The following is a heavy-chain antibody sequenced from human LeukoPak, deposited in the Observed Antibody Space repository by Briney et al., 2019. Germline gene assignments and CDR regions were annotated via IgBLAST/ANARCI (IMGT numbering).Heavy chain of an antibody. V-gene: IGHV3-30*18. CDR3: AKEWYYYDSSGYFDY. D-gene: IGHD3-22*01. J-gene: IGHJ4*02. CDR2: ISYDGSNK. Sequence: GGSLRLSCAASGFTFSSYGMHWVRQAPGKGLEWVAVISYDGSNKYYADSVKGRFTISRDNSKNTLYLQMNSLRAEDTAVYYCAKEWYYYDSSGYFDYWGQGTLVTVSS. CDR1: GFTFSSYG.